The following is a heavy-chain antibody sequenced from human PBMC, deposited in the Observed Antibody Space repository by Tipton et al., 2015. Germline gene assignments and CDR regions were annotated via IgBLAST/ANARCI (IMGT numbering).Heavy chain of an antibody. J-gene: IGHJ4*02. CDR3: AKDVLRWTFDH. D-gene: IGHD3/OR15-3a*01. V-gene: IGHV3-23*01. CDR1: GFGFSGNA. CDR2: IGSDYNT. Sequence: SLRLSCTASGFGFSGNAMSWVRQTPGKGLEWVSGIGSDYNTHYRDSVKGRFTISRDNSKNMLYLQMNSLRAEDTAKYYCAKDVLRWTFDHWGQGILVTVSS.